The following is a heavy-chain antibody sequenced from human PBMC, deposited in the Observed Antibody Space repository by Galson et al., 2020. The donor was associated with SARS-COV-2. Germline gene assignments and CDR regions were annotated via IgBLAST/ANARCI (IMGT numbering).Heavy chain of an antibody. V-gene: IGHV1-8*01. D-gene: IGHD5-18*01. CDR2: MNPNSGNT. J-gene: IGHJ6*02. Sequence: ASVKVSCKASGYTFTSYDINWVRQATGQGLEWMGWMNPNSGNTGYAQKFQGRVIMTRNTSISTAYMELSSLRSEDTAVYYCARSNGYSYYYYYGMDVWGQGTTVTVSS. CDR3: ARSNGYSYYYYYGMDV. CDR1: GYTFTSYD.